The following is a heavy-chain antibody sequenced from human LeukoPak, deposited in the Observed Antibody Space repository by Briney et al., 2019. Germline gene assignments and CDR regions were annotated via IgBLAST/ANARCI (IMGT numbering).Heavy chain of an antibody. CDR2: IKTDGSVT. CDR3: ARGISMDV. Sequence: TRGSLRLSCTASGFTFRNYWMSWVRQAPGKGLVWVSRIKTDGSVTNYADSVEGRFTISRDNAKNTLYLQMNSLRVEDTAVYYCARGISMDVWGQGTTVTVSS. CDR1: GFTFRNYW. V-gene: IGHV3-74*01. J-gene: IGHJ6*02.